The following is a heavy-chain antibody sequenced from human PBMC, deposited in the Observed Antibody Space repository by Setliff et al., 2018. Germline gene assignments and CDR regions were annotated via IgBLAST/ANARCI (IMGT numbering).Heavy chain of an antibody. D-gene: IGHD3-22*01. CDR2: INHSGST. CDR3: AREGSYDSIRFYGMDV. Sequence: PSETLSLTCAVSGYSISSGYYWGWIRQPPGKGLEWIGEINHSGSTNYNPSLKSRVTISVDTSKNQFSLKLSSVTAADTAVYYCAREGSYDSIRFYGMDVWGQGTTVTVSS. CDR1: GYSISSGYY. V-gene: IGHV4-38-2*02. J-gene: IGHJ6*02.